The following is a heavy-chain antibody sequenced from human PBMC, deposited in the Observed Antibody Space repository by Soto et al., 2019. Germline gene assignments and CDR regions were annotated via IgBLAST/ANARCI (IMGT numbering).Heavy chain of an antibody. CDR2: ISGSGGST. V-gene: IGHV3-23*01. CDR1: GFPFTSYW. J-gene: IGHJ4*02. CDR3: AKDFNLIAAAVDY. Sequence: PGGSLRLSCAASGFPFTSYWMNWVRQPPGKGLEWVSAISGSGGSTYYADSVKGRFTISRDNSKNTLYLQMNSLRAEDTAVYYCAKDFNLIAAAVDYWGQGTLVTVSS. D-gene: IGHD6-13*01.